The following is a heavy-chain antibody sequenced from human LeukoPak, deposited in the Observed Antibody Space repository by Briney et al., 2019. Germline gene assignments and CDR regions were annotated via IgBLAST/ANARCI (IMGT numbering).Heavy chain of an antibody. CDR3: ARDQIRAGTAIDY. CDR2: ISSSSSYI. J-gene: IGHJ4*02. CDR1: GFTFSGYS. V-gene: IGHV3-21*01. Sequence: PGGSLRLSCAASGFTFSGYSMNWVRQAPGKGLEWVSSISSSSSYIYYADSVKGRFTISRDNAKNSLYLQMNSLRAEDTAVYYCARDQIRAGTAIDYWGQGTLVTVSS. D-gene: IGHD6-19*01.